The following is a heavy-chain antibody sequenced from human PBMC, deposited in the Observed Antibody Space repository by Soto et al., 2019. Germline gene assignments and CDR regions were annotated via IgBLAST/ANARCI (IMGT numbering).Heavy chain of an antibody. CDR2: ISAYNGNT. CDR1: GYTFTSYG. Sequence: GASVKVSCKASGYTFTSYGISWVRQAPGQGLEWMGWISAYNGNTNYAQKLQGRVTMTTDTSTSTAYMELRSLRSDDTAVYYCARVPPIGDSIGYYYSPDLVWFDPWGQGTLVTVSS. D-gene: IGHD3-22*01. J-gene: IGHJ5*02. V-gene: IGHV1-18*01. CDR3: ARVPPIGDSIGYYYSPDLVWFDP.